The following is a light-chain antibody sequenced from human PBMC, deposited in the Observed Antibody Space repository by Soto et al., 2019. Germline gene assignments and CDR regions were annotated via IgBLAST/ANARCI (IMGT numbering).Light chain of an antibody. CDR2: EVS. J-gene: IGLJ1*01. CDR3: SSYAGSNTYV. CDR1: SSDVGNYNF. Sequence: QSVLTQPPSASGSPGQSVAVSCTGTSSDVGNYNFVSWYQQHPGKAPKLTIYEVSKRPSGVPDRFSGSKSGNTASLTVSGLQAEDEADYYCSSYAGSNTYVFGTGTKVTVL. V-gene: IGLV2-8*01.